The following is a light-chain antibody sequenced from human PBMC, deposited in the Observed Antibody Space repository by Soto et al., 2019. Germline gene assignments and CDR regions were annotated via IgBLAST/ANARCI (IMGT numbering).Light chain of an antibody. J-gene: IGLJ1*01. Sequence: QSVLTEPPSVSAAPGQKFTLSCPGSSSNIGNNNVSCYQQLPGTATKLLIYDNNKRPSGIPDRFSDSKSGTSATLAITGLQTGDEADYYCGTWDSSLSAYVFGTGTKVTVL. V-gene: IGLV1-51*01. CDR1: SSNIGNNN. CDR2: DNN. CDR3: GTWDSSLSAYV.